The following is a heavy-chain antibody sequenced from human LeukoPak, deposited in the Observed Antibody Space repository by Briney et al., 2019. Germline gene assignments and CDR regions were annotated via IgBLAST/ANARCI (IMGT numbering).Heavy chain of an antibody. CDR2: ISGSGGST. V-gene: IGHV3-23*01. J-gene: IGHJ4*02. Sequence: GGSLRLSCAASGFTVSSYAMSWVRQAPGKGLEWVSAISGSGGSTYYADSVKGRFTISRDNSKNTLYLQMNSLRAEDTAVYYCAKDSYSSGWYEGDWGQGTLVTVSS. CDR1: GFTVSSYA. CDR3: AKDSYSSGWYEGD. D-gene: IGHD6-19*01.